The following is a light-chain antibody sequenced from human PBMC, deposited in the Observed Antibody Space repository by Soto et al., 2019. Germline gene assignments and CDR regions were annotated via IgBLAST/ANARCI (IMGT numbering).Light chain of an antibody. V-gene: IGKV3-20*01. CDR1: QSVSSSY. J-gene: IGKJ1*01. Sequence: EIVLTQSPGTLSLSPGERAILSCRASQSVSSSYLAWYRQKPGQAPSLLIYGASSRATDIPDRFSGSGSGTDFTLTISRLEPEDFAVYYCQQYGSSPRTFGQGTKV. CDR3: QQYGSSPRT. CDR2: GAS.